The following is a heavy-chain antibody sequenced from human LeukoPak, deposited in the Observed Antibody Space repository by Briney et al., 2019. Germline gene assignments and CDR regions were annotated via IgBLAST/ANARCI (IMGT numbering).Heavy chain of an antibody. CDR1: GYTFTSYG. Sequence: ASLKVSCKASGYTFTSYGISWVRQAPGQGLEWMGWISAYNGNTNYAQKLQGRVTMTTDTSTSTAYMELRSLRSDDTAVYYCARGTGFPPYYYDSSGYWAVGNYYYYYMDVWGKGTTVTVSS. CDR2: ISAYNGNT. J-gene: IGHJ6*03. D-gene: IGHD3-22*01. CDR3: ARGTGFPPYYYDSSGYWAVGNYYYYYMDV. V-gene: IGHV1-18*01.